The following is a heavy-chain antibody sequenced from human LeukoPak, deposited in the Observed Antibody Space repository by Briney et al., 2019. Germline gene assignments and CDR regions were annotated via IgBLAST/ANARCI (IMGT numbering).Heavy chain of an antibody. CDR1: GGSLSSYY. CDR2: IYYSGST. J-gene: IGHJ4*02. D-gene: IGHD3-22*01. CDR3: ARGSTYYYDSSGYSDY. V-gene: IGHV4-59*08. Sequence: SETLSLTCTVSGGSLSSYYWSWIRQPPGRGLEWIGYIYYSGSTTYNPSLKSRVTISVDTSKNQFSLKLSSVTAADAAVYYCARGSTYYYDSSGYSDYWGQGTLVTVSS.